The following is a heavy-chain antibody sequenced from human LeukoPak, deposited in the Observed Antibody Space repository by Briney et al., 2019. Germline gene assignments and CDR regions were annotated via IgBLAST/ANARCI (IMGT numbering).Heavy chain of an antibody. Sequence: PSETLSLTCMVCVGSISSYYWSWIRQPAGKGLEWMGRIYTRGSINYNPSLKSRVTMSVDATKNQSHLKLRSVTSAGTAVFCSAGGSDAIVVVPAAMQGDAFDIWAQGTMVPVST. V-gene: IGHV4-4*07. J-gene: IGHJ3*02. D-gene: IGHD2-2*01. CDR3: AGGSDAIVVVPAAMQGDAFDI. CDR1: VGSISSYY. CDR2: IYTRGSI.